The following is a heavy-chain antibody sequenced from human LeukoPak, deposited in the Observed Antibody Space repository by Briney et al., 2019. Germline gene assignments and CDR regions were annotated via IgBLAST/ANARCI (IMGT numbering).Heavy chain of an antibody. D-gene: IGHD5-18*01. V-gene: IGHV4-34*01. Sequence: KPSETLSLTCAVYGGSFSGYYWSWIRQPPGKGLEWIGEINHSGSTNYNPSLKSRVTISVDTSKNQFSLKLSSVTAADTAVYYCARGGYSPFDYWGQGTLVTVSS. CDR3: ARGGYSPFDY. CDR1: GGSFSGYY. CDR2: INHSGST. J-gene: IGHJ4*02.